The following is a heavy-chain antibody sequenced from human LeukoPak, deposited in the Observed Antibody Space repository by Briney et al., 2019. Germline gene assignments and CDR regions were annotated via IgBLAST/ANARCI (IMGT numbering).Heavy chain of an antibody. CDR3: ARVERGYMDV. CDR2: IYYSGST. J-gene: IGHJ6*03. CDR1: GGSISSHY. Sequence: SETLSLTCTVSGGSISSHYWSWIRQAPGKGLEWIGYIYYSGSTNYNPSLKSRVTISVDTSKNQFSLKLSSVTAADTAVYYCARVERGYMDVWGKGTTVNVSS. V-gene: IGHV4-59*11.